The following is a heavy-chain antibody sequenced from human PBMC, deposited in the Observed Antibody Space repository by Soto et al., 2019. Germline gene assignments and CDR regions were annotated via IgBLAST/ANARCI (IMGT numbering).Heavy chain of an antibody. CDR2: IKGSGGDT. CDR3: AKDRIAVAGTCDY. V-gene: IGHV3-23*01. J-gene: IGHJ4*02. Sequence: GGSLRLSCAASGFTFSSYWMSWVRQAPGKGLEWVANIKGSGGDTYYADSVKGRFTISRDNAKNSLYLQMNGLRAEDTAVYYCAKDRIAVAGTCDYWGQGTLVTVSS. D-gene: IGHD6-19*01. CDR1: GFTFSSYW.